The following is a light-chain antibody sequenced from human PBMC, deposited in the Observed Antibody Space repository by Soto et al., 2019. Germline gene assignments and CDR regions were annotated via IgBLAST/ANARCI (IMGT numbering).Light chain of an antibody. Sequence: EIVLTQSPATLSLSPGDRATLSCRASQSVSSYLAWYQQKPGQAPRLLIYDASNRDTGIPARFSGSGSGTDFTLTISSLEPEDVAAYYCQQRSNWPLTFGGGTKVEIK. CDR3: QQRSNWPLT. CDR2: DAS. J-gene: IGKJ4*01. V-gene: IGKV3-11*01. CDR1: QSVSSY.